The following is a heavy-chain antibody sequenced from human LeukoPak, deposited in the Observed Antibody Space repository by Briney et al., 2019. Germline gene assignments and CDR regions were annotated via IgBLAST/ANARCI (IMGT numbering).Heavy chain of an antibody. CDR2: IIPIFGTA. D-gene: IGHD3-22*01. Sequence: ASVKVSCKASGGTFSSYAISWVRQAPGQGLEWMGGIIPIFGTANYAQKFQGRVTITADESTSTAYMELSSLRSEDTAVYYCARERINYYDSSGYIDAFDIWGQGTMVTVSP. J-gene: IGHJ3*02. CDR1: GGTFSSYA. V-gene: IGHV1-69*13. CDR3: ARERINYYDSSGYIDAFDI.